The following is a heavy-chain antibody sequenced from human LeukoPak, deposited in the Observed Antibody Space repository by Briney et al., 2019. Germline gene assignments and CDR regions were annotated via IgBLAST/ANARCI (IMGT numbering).Heavy chain of an antibody. D-gene: IGHD5-12*01. CDR3: ASSSTGGYSGYEYFDY. CDR2: INHSGST. Sequence: PSETLSLTCAVYGGSFSGYYWSWIRQPPGKGLEWIGEINHSGSTNYNPSLKSRVTISVDTSKNQFSLKLSSVTAADTAVYYCASSSTGGYSGYEYFDYWGQGTLVTVSS. V-gene: IGHV4-34*01. CDR1: GGSFSGYY. J-gene: IGHJ4*02.